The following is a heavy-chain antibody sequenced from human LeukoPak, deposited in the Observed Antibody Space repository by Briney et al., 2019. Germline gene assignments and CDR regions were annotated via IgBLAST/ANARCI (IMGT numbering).Heavy chain of an antibody. CDR2: INHSGST. CDR3: ASQGVVVPAAHHAFDI. J-gene: IGHJ3*02. D-gene: IGHD2-2*01. Sequence: PSETLSLTCAVYGGSFSGYYWSWIRQPPGKGLEWIGEINHSGSTNYNPSLKSRVTISVDTSKNQFSLKLSSVTAADTAVYYCASQGVVVPAAHHAFDIWGQGTMVTVSS. V-gene: IGHV4-34*01. CDR1: GGSFSGYY.